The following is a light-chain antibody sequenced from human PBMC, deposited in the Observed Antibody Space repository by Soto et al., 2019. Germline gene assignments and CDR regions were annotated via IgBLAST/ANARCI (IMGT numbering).Light chain of an antibody. CDR1: RSDVGGYNF. Sequence: QSVLTQPASVSGAPGQSITISCTGTRSDVGGYNFVSWYQQHPGKAPKLVIYDVSNRPSGVSNRFSGSKSGTTPSLNISGLQAEEEADYYRSGLWVFGGGTKLTVL. J-gene: IGLJ3*02. CDR3: SGLWV. V-gene: IGLV2-14*01. CDR2: DVS.